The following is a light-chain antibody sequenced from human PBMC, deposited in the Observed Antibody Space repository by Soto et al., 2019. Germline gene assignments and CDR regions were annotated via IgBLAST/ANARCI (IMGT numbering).Light chain of an antibody. J-gene: IGKJ4*01. CDR1: QGISSY. V-gene: IGKV1-8*01. Sequence: AILVTQSPSSLSASTGDRVTITCRASQGISSYLAWYQQKPGKAPKLLIYAAFTLQSGVPSRFSGSGSGTDFTLTISCLQSEDFATYYCQQYYSYPPTFGGGTKVEIK. CDR3: QQYYSYPPT. CDR2: AAF.